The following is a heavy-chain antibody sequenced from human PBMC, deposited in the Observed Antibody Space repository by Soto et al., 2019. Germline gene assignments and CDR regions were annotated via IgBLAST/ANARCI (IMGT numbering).Heavy chain of an antibody. CDR3: XXDRRDGDTL. CDR2: XXXXXXX. D-gene: IGHD5-18*01. J-gene: IGHJ4*02. V-gene: IGHV3-66*01. Sequence: EVQVVESGGGLVQPGGSLRLSCAASGFYVSNYYMSWFRQAPGKGXXXXXXXXXXXXXXXAXSVXGRFTTSRDISRNXXXXXXXXXXXXXXXXXXXXXDRRDGDTLWGQGVVVTVSS. CDR1: GFYVSNYY.